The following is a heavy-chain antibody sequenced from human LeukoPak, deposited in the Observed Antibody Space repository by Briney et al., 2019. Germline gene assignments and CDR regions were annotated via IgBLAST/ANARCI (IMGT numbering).Heavy chain of an antibody. Sequence: GGSLRLSCAASGFTFSSYGMPWVRQAPGKGLEWVAVISYDGSNKYYADSVKGRFTISRDNSKNTLYLQMNSLRAEDTAVYYCAKDGNNEVWFGESLNYYYGMDVWGQGTTVTVSS. V-gene: IGHV3-30*18. CDR1: GFTFSSYG. CDR2: ISYDGSNK. CDR3: AKDGNNEVWFGESLNYYYGMDV. J-gene: IGHJ6*02. D-gene: IGHD3-10*01.